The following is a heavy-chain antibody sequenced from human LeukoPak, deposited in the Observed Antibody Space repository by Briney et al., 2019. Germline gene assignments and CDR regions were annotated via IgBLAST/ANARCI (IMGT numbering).Heavy chain of an antibody. V-gene: IGHV4-34*01. CDR1: GGSFSGYY. Sequence: SETLSLTCAVYGGSFSGYYWSLIRQPPGKGLEWIGEINHSGSTNYNPSLKSRVTISVDTSKNQFSLKLSSVTAADTAVYYCARGAVRGVNGYWGQGTLVTVSS. J-gene: IGHJ4*02. CDR3: ARGAVRGVNGY. CDR2: INHSGST. D-gene: IGHD3-10*01.